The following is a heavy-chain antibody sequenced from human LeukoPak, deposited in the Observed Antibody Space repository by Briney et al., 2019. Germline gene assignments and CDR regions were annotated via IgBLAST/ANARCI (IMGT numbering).Heavy chain of an antibody. Sequence: GGALRLSCAASGFTFSSYSMNWVRQAPGKGLEWVSYISSASNTIYYADSVKGRVTISRDHAKNSLYLQMTSMRAEDTAMYYCARDGWFGDYNWFDPWGQGTLVTVSS. D-gene: IGHD3-10*01. V-gene: IGHV3-48*01. J-gene: IGHJ5*02. CDR1: GFTFSSYS. CDR2: ISSASNTI. CDR3: ARDGWFGDYNWFDP.